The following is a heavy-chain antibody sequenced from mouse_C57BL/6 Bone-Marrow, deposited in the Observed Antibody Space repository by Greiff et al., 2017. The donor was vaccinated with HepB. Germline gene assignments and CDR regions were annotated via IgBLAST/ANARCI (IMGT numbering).Heavy chain of an antibody. CDR1: GYSITSDY. J-gene: IGHJ1*03. V-gene: IGHV3-8*01. Sequence: EVKVVESGPGLAKPSQTLSLTCSVTGYSITSDYWNWIRKFPGNKLEYMGYISYSGSTYYNPSLKSRISITRDTSKNQYYLQLNSVTTEDTATYYCARYHYDYGSYWYFDGWGTGTTVTVSS. CDR3: ARYHYDYGSYWYFDG. CDR2: ISYSGST. D-gene: IGHD2-4*01.